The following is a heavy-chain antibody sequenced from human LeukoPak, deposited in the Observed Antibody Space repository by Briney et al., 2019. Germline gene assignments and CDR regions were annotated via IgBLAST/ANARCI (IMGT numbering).Heavy chain of an antibody. J-gene: IGHJ4*02. CDR2: IYHIGNT. Sequence: SETLSLTCTVSGYSISSGYYWGWIRQPPGKGLEWIGSIYHIGNTYDNPSLKSRLTISVDTSKNQFSLKLSSLTAADTALYYCARLNLLGYCTNGVCPGGGVPFDYWGQGTLVTVSS. D-gene: IGHD2-8*01. CDR3: ARLNLLGYCTNGVCPGGGVPFDY. CDR1: GYSISSGYY. V-gene: IGHV4-38-2*02.